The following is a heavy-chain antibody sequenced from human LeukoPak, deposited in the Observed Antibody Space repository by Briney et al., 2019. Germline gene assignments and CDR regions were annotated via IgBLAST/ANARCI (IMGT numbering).Heavy chain of an antibody. J-gene: IGHJ5*02. D-gene: IGHD3-22*01. CDR2: INHSGST. CDR1: GGSFSGYY. V-gene: IGHV4-34*01. CDR3: ARLATYYYDSSGYSDNWFDP. Sequence: SETLSLTCAVYGGSFSGYYWSWIRQPPGKGLEWIGEINHSGSTNYNPSLKSRVTISVDTSKNQFSLKLSSVTAADTAVYYCARLATYYYDSSGYSDNWFDPWGQGTLVTVSS.